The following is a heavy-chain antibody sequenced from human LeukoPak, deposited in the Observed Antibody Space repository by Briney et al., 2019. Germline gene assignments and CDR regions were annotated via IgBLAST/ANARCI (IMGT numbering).Heavy chain of an antibody. J-gene: IGHJ4*02. CDR2: IYYSGST. D-gene: IGHD6-13*01. V-gene: IGHV4-59*01. CDR1: GGSISSYY. CDR3: ARARYSSSWACDY. Sequence: RSSETLSLTCTVSGGSISSYYWSWIRQPPGKGLEWLGYIYYSGSTNYNPSLKSRVTISVDTSKNQFSLKLSSVTAADTAVYYCARARYSSSWACDYWGQGTLVTVSS.